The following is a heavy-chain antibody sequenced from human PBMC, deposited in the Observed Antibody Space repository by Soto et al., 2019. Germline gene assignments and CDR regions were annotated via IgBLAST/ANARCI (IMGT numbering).Heavy chain of an antibody. CDR3: ATPRGYDSSGYPPGMDV. Sequence: ASVKVSCQVSGYTLTELSMHWVRQAPGKGLEWMGGFDPEDGETIYAQKFQGRVTMTEDTSTDTAYMELSSLRSEDTAVYYCATPRGYDSSGYPPGMDVWGQGTTVTVSS. CDR2: FDPEDGET. D-gene: IGHD3-22*01. J-gene: IGHJ6*02. V-gene: IGHV1-24*01. CDR1: GYTLTELS.